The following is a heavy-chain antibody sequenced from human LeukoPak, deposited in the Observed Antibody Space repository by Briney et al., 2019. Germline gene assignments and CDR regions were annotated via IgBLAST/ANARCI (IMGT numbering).Heavy chain of an antibody. V-gene: IGHV4-59*08. CDR3: ARGGYCSSTSCSGWFDP. D-gene: IGHD2-2*01. J-gene: IGHJ5*02. CDR1: GGSISRYY. CDR2: IYYSGGT. Sequence: PSETLSLTCTVSGGSISRYYWSWIRQPPGKGLEWIGYIYYSGGTNYNPSLKSRVTISVDTSKNQFSLKLSSVTAADTAVYYCARGGYCSSTSCSGWFDPWGQGTLVTVSS.